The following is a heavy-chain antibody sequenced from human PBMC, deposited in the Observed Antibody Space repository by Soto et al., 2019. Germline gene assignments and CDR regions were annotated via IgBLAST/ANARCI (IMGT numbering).Heavy chain of an antibody. J-gene: IGHJ4*02. CDR2: ISTGGISI. Sequence: QVQVAESGGGLVKPGGSLRLSCAVSGLTFNEYYMSWIRQAPGKGLEWIAYISTGGISIYYGDSVKGRFTISRDNAKNSLYLEMNDLRAEDTAIYYGAGMTIVPLYFDHWGQGTVGTVAS. D-gene: IGHD1-26*01. V-gene: IGHV3-11*01. CDR3: AGMTIVPLYFDH. CDR1: GLTFNEYY.